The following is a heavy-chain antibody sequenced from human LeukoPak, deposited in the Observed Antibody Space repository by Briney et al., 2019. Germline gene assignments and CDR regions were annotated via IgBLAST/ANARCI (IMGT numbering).Heavy chain of an antibody. CDR1: GYTFTSYG. V-gene: IGHV1-18*01. Sequence: ASVKVSCKASGYTFTSYGISWVRQAPGQGLEWMGWISAYNGNTNYAQKLQGRVTMTTDTSTSTAYMELRSLRSDDTAVYYCARDRQYSSGWYVFGPWGQGTLVTVSS. J-gene: IGHJ5*02. CDR2: ISAYNGNT. D-gene: IGHD6-19*01. CDR3: ARDRQYSSGWYVFGP.